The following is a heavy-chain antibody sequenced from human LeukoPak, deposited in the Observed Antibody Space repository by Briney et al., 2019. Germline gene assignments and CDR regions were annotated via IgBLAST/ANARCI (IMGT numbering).Heavy chain of an antibody. CDR1: GFTFSSYG. CDR3: ARDRMDLGAFDI. V-gene: IGHV3-33*01. CDR2: IWYDGSNK. Sequence: GGSLRLSCAASGFTFSSYGMHWVRQAPGKGLEWVAVIWYDGSNKYYADCVKGRFTISRDNSKNTLYLQMNSLRAEDTAVYYCARDRMDLGAFDIWGQGTMVTVSS. J-gene: IGHJ3*02. D-gene: IGHD2-8*01.